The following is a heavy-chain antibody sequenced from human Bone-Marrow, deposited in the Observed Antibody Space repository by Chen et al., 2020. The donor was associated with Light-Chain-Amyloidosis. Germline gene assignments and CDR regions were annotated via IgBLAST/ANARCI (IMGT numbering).Heavy chain of an antibody. J-gene: IGHJ5*02. CDR1: GGTFSSYA. CDR3: ARELRHCSSTSCSPPGWFDP. D-gene: IGHD2-2*01. CDR2: IIPIFGTA. Sequence: QVQLVQSGAEVKKPGSSVKVSCKASGGTFSSYAISWVRQAPGQGLEWMGGIIPIFGTANYAQKFQGRVTITADESTSTAYMELSSLRSEDTAVYYCARELRHCSSTSCSPPGWFDPWGQGTLVTVSS. V-gene: IGHV1-69*01.